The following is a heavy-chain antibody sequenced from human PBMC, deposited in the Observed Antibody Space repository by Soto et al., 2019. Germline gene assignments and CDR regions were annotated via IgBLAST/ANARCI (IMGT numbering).Heavy chain of an antibody. V-gene: IGHV3-7*01. CDR3: ARAASNYFASGSYLPYYMDV. CDR2: IKQDGSEK. Sequence: GGALRLSCLAFVFSLCSYLMALGRPAPGEGAGLVANIKQDGSEKNYVASVKGRFTISRDNAKNSLYLQMNSLGAEDTAVYYCARAASNYFASGSYLPYYMDVWGKGTTVTVSS. CDR1: VFSLCSYL. D-gene: IGHD3-10*01. J-gene: IGHJ6*03.